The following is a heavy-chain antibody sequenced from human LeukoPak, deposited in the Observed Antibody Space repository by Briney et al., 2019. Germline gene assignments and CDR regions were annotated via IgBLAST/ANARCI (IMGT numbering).Heavy chain of an antibody. Sequence: PGGSLRLSCAGSGFTFSTYAMSWVRQAPGKGLEWVSAISGSAGNTYYADSVKGRFTISRDNSKNTVYLQMNSLRAEDTAAYYRARDGGNSWDYWGQGTLVTVSS. J-gene: IGHJ4*02. CDR2: ISGSAGNT. D-gene: IGHD6-13*01. CDR3: ARDGGNSWDY. CDR1: GFTFSTYA. V-gene: IGHV3-23*01.